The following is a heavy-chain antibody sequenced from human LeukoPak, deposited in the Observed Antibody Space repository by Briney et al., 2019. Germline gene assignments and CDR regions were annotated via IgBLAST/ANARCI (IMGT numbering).Heavy chain of an antibody. V-gene: IGHV1-18*01. CDR1: GYTFTSYG. D-gene: IGHD1-26*01. CDR3: ARGFGIVGATEYWFDP. Sequence: ASVKVSCKASGYTFTSYGISWVRQAPGQGLEWMGWLSAYNGNRNYAQKFQGRVTMTTDTSTSTAYMELRSLRSDDTAVYYCARGFGIVGATEYWFDPWGQGTLVTVSS. CDR2: LSAYNGNR. J-gene: IGHJ5*02.